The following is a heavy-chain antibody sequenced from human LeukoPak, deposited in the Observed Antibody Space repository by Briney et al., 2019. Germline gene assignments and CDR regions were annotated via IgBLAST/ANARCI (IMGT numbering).Heavy chain of an antibody. Sequence: GGSLRLSCAASGFNFGGASMHWVRQASGKGLEWVGRIRGKDYNYVTAFAASVTGRFTLSRDDSKNTMDLQMNSLNTEDTAMYYCVLPGRGNYYVSWGQGALVTVSS. J-gene: IGHJ5*02. CDR1: GFNFGGAS. D-gene: IGHD3-3*01. V-gene: IGHV3-73*01. CDR3: VLPGRGNYYVS. CDR2: IRGKDYNYVT.